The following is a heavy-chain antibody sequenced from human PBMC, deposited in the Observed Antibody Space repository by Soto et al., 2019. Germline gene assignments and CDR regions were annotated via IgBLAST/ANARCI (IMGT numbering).Heavy chain of an antibody. V-gene: IGHV5-51*01. CDR2: VRPGDSET. CDR3: ARHVGEVGHCLNGVCRMEL. CDR1: AEDFVSYR. Sequence: DESLKISCKVPAEDFVSYRIGWLRQVSGKVLEWIGHVRPGDSETRYGPSFHGHVSISADKSISTVYLQWTNLKASDTGVYYCARHVGEVGHCLNGVCRMELWGQGTTVRVSS. J-gene: IGHJ6*01. D-gene: IGHD2-8*01.